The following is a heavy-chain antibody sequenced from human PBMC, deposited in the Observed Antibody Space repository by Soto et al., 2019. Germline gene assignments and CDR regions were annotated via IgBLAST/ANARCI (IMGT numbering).Heavy chain of an antibody. V-gene: IGHV1-69*01. CDR1: GGTFSSYA. D-gene: IGHD2-2*01. J-gene: IGHJ4*02. CDR3: ARGPKDIVVVPAASYFDY. Sequence: QVQLVQSGAEVKKPGSSVKVSCKASGGTFSSYAISWVRQAPGQGLEWMGGIIPIFGTANYAQKFQGRVTITADESTSTAYMELSSLRSEDTAVYYCARGPKDIVVVPAASYFDYWGQGTLVTVSS. CDR2: IIPIFGTA.